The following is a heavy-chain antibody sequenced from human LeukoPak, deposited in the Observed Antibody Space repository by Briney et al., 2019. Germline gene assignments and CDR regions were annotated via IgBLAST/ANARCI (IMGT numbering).Heavy chain of an antibody. V-gene: IGHV4-59*01. CDR1: GGSISSYY. J-gene: IGHJ4*02. CDR3: ARGSGSSERELDY. CDR2: IYYSGST. D-gene: IGHD2-2*01. Sequence: PSETLSLTCTVSGGSISSYYWSWIRQPPGKGPEWIGYIYYSGSTNYNPSLKSRVTISVDTSKNQFSLKLSSVTAADTAVYYCARGSGSSERELDYWGQGTLVTVSS.